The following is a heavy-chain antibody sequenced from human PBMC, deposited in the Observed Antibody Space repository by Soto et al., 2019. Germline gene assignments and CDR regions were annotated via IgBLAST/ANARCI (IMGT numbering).Heavy chain of an antibody. D-gene: IGHD4-17*01. CDR2: IYYSGST. CDR3: ARARTTVMNYYYYMDV. CDR1: GGSISSYY. V-gene: IGHV4-59*01. Sequence: QVQLQESGPGLVKPSKTLSLTCTVSGGSISSYYWSWIRQPPGKGLEWIGYIYYSGSTNYNPSLKSRVTISVDTSKNQFSLNLSSVTAADTAVYYCARARTTVMNYYYYMDVWGKGTTVPVSS. J-gene: IGHJ6*03.